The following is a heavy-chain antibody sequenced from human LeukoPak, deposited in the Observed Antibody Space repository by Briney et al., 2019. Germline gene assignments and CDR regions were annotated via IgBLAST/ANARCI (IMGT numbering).Heavy chain of an antibody. CDR2: IYPVDSDT. CDR3: ATGRYCSATPCYPRLDF. V-gene: IGHV5-51*01. Sequence: GASLKTSCRGIGSRFTSNWIGRARQMPGKSLEWLDIIYPVDSDTRYSPSFQGQVPISVDTSITTASLQWSSLTASDHAVYYCATGRYCSATPCYPRLDFWGQGTLVTVSS. D-gene: IGHD2-15*01. J-gene: IGHJ4*02. CDR1: GSRFTSNW.